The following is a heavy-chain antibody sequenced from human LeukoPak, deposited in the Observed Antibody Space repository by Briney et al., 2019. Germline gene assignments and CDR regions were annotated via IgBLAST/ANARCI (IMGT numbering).Heavy chain of an antibody. CDR2: IRNKANIYTT. CDR1: GFTFSDHY. CDR3: ARAPNSGTLGEDY. J-gene: IGHJ4*02. V-gene: IGHV3-72*01. D-gene: IGHD1-26*01. Sequence: GGSLRLSCAASGFTFSDHYMDWVRQAPGKGLEWVGRIRNKANIYTTEYAASVKGRFTISRDDSRNSLYLQMNSLKTEDTAVYYCARAPNSGTLGEDYWGQGTLVTVSS.